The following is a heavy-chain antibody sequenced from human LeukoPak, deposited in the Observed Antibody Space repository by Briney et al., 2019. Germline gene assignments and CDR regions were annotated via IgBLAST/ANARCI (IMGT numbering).Heavy chain of an antibody. V-gene: IGHV3-9*01. CDR3: ASLPTPGYSSSWTRVRWFDP. CDR1: GFTFDDYA. D-gene: IGHD6-13*01. Sequence: GGSLRLSCAASGFTFDDYAMHWVRQAPGKGLEWVSGISWNSGSIGYADSVKGRFTISRDNSKNTLYLQMNSLRAEDTAVYYCASLPTPGYSSSWTRVRWFDPWGQGTLVTVSS. CDR2: ISWNSGSI. J-gene: IGHJ5*02.